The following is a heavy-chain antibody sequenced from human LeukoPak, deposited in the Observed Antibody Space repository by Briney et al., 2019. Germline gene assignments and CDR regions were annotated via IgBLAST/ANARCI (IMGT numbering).Heavy chain of an antibody. D-gene: IGHD3-22*01. V-gene: IGHV1-2*02. CDR3: ARAGAVYDSSGNDAFDI. CDR2: INPNSGGT. Sequence: ASVKVSCKASGYTFTGYYMHWVRQTPGQGLEWMGWINPNSGGTNYAQKFQGRVTMTRDTSISTAYMELSRLRSDDTAVYYCARAGAVYDSSGNDAFDIWGQGTMVTVSS. J-gene: IGHJ3*02. CDR1: GYTFTGYY.